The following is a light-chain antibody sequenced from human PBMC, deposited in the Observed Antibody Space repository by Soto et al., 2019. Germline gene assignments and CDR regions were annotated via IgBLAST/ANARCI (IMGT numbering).Light chain of an antibody. CDR3: QQYGSSPLT. CDR2: GAS. Sequence: EIVLTQSTGTLSLTPGERAGLSCRASQSVSSSYLAWYQQKPGQAPRLLIYGASSRATGIPDRFSGSGSGTDFTLTISRLEPEDFAVYYCQQYGSSPLTFGQGTKVDIK. V-gene: IGKV3-20*01. J-gene: IGKJ1*01. CDR1: QSVSSSY.